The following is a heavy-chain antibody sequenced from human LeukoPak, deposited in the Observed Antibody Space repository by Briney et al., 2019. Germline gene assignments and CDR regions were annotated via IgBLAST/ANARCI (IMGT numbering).Heavy chain of an antibody. D-gene: IGHD3-22*01. Sequence: GGSLRLSCAASGFTFSSYAMHWVRQAPGKGLEWVAVISYDGSNKYYADSVKGRYTISRDNSKNTLYLQMNSLGAEDTAVYYCARVSYYDSSGYYFLSYVDYWGQGTLVTVSS. CDR1: GFTFSSYA. J-gene: IGHJ4*02. CDR2: ISYDGSNK. CDR3: ARVSYYDSSGYYFLSYVDY. V-gene: IGHV3-30*14.